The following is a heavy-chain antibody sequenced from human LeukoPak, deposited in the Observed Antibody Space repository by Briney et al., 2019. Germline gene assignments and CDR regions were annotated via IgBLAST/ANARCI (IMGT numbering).Heavy chain of an antibody. V-gene: IGHV4-39*01. J-gene: IGHJ3*02. CDR2: IDHSGST. D-gene: IGHD3-3*01. CDR3: ARSRLEWFASDAFDI. Sequence: PSETLSLTCTVSGGSISSCRYYWAWIRQPPGKGLECIASIDHSGSTNYDPSLKSRVTTSVDTSKNQFSLKLSSVTAADTAVYYCARSRLEWFASDAFDIWGQGTMVAVSS. CDR1: GGSISSCRYY.